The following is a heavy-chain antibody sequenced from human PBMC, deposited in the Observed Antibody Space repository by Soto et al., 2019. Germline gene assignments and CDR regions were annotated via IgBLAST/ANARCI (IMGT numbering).Heavy chain of an antibody. Sequence: ASVKVSCKASGYSFTTYGISWVRQAPGQGLEWMGWISGYNGDTNNAQKFQDRVTMTIDRSTTTAYLELRSLTSDGTAVYYCAKNGHPPYYYYGMDVWGQGTTVTISS. D-gene: IGHD2-8*01. V-gene: IGHV1-18*01. CDR3: AKNGHPPYYYYGMDV. CDR2: ISGYNGDT. CDR1: GYSFTTYG. J-gene: IGHJ6*02.